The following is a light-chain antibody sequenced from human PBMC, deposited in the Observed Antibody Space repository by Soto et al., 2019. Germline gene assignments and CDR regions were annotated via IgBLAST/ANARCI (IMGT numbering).Light chain of an antibody. CDR2: GAS. CDR1: QSVNTN. Sequence: EIVMTQSPATLSVSPGERATLSCRASQSVNTNLAWYQHKPGQAPRLPIYGASTSATGIPARFGGSGSGTEFTLTNSSLQSEDFAVYYCELYKDWPLWTFGQGTKVEIE. J-gene: IGKJ1*01. V-gene: IGKV3-15*01. CDR3: ELYKDWPLWT.